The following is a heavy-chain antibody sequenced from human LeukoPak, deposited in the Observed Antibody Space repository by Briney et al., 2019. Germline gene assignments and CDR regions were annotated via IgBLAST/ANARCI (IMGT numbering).Heavy chain of an antibody. D-gene: IGHD3-10*01. CDR1: GFTFSDYY. V-gene: IGHV3-11*04. CDR3: ARAPASYRFDY. CDR2: ISSSGSSK. J-gene: IGHJ4*02. Sequence: PGGSLRLSCAASGFTFSDYYMTWIRQAPGRGLEWVSHISSSGSSKYYADSVKGRFTISRDNAKNSLYLQMSSLRAEDTAVYYCARAPASYRFDYWGQGTLFTVSS.